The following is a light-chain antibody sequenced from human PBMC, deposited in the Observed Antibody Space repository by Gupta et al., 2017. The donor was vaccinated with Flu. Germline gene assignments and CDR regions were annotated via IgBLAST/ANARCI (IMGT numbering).Light chain of an antibody. J-gene: IGKJ1*01. Sequence: EIVLTQAPDTLSLSPGEGVTLSSRASQSVSHNLAWYQQRPGQAPRLVLYGASMRATDIADRFSGGGSGTEFSLTISSLQSEDFATYYCQQYHERPWTFGQGTRVEI. CDR3: QQYHERPWT. CDR2: GAS. CDR1: QSVSHN. V-gene: IGKV3-15*01.